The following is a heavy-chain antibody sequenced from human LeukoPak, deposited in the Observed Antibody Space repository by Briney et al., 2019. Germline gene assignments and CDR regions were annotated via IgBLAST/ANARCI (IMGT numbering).Heavy chain of an antibody. Sequence: GGSLRLSCAAFGFTFSSYGMHWVRQAPGKGLEWVAVIWYDGSNKYYADSVKGRFTISRDNSKNTLYLQMNSLRAEDTAVYYCAKDIAAAGTPNLDYWGQGTLVTVSS. V-gene: IGHV3-33*06. CDR1: GFTFSSYG. CDR3: AKDIAAAGTPNLDY. CDR2: IWYDGSNK. D-gene: IGHD6-13*01. J-gene: IGHJ4*02.